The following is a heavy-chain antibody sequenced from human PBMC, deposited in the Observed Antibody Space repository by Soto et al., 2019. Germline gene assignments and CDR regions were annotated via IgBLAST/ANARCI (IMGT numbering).Heavy chain of an antibody. D-gene: IGHD3-22*01. Sequence: PGGSLRLSCAASGFTVSSNYMNWVRQAPGKGLEWVSVIYSGGTTYYADSVKGRFTISRDNSKNTLYLQMNSLRAEDTAVYYCARAYDSSGYYSNWFDPWGQGTLVTVSS. J-gene: IGHJ5*02. CDR1: GFTVSSNY. V-gene: IGHV3-66*01. CDR3: ARAYDSSGYYSNWFDP. CDR2: IYSGGTT.